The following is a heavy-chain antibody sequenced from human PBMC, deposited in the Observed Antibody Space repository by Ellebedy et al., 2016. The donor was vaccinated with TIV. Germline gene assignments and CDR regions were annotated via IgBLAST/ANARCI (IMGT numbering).Heavy chain of an antibody. J-gene: IGHJ4*02. CDR1: GFTFSRYW. V-gene: IGHV3-74*01. Sequence: GESLKISCEASGFTFSRYWMHWARQVPGKGLVWVSRINLDGSSTGYADSVKGRFTVSRDNAKNTLHLQMNSLRADDTAVHYCTRGSGVSGTYRVDDWGQGTLVTVSS. CDR2: INLDGSST. CDR3: TRGSGVSGTYRVDD. D-gene: IGHD3-16*02.